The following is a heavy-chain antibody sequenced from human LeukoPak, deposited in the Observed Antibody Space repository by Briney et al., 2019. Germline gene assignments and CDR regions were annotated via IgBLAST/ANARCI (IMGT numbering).Heavy chain of an antibody. D-gene: IGHD3-10*01. CDR3: ARDGGSYGSGSYFPLYFDY. Sequence: GGSLRLSCAASGFTFDDYAMHWVRQAPGKGLEWVSGISWNSGSIGYADSVKGRFTISRDNAKNSLYLQMNSLRAEDTALYYCARDGGSYGSGSYFPLYFDYWGQGTLVTVSS. CDR1: GFTFDDYA. J-gene: IGHJ4*02. CDR2: ISWNSGSI. V-gene: IGHV3-9*01.